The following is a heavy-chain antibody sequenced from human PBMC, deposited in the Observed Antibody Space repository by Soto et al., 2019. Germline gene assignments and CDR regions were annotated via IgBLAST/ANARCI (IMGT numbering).Heavy chain of an antibody. CDR2: IIPIFGTA. J-gene: IGHJ5*02. CDR3: ARDLEGATFHWFDP. CDR1: GGTFSSYA. V-gene: IGHV1-69*13. D-gene: IGHD1-26*01. Sequence: ASVKVSCKASGGTFSSYAISWVRQAPGQGLEWMGGIIPIFGTANYAQKFQGRVTITADESTSTAYMELSSLRSEDTAVYYCARDLEGATFHWFDPWGQGTLVTVSS.